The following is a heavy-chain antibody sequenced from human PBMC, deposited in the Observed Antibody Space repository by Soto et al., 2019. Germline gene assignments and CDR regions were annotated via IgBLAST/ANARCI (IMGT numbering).Heavy chain of an antibody. V-gene: IGHV3-48*02. Sequence: GGSLELSCAASGFSFSSYSMKWVRQAPGKGPEWVSYISSSSSTIYYADSVKGRFTISRDNAKNSLYLQMNSLRDEDTAVYYFARHDRVGKGYCYWRQGSLVTVSS. CDR1: GFSFSSYS. J-gene: IGHJ4*02. CDR3: ARHDRVGKGYCY. D-gene: IGHD2-15*01. CDR2: ISSSSSTI.